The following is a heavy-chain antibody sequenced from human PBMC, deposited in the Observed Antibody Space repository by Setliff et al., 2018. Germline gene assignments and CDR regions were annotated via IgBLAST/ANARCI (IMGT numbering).Heavy chain of an antibody. V-gene: IGHV3-33*08. CDR2: IWDDGGNK. D-gene: IGHD2-15*01. Sequence: SGGSLRLSCAASGFTFSTYRMHWVRQAPGKGLEWVAVIWDDGGNKYHADSVKGRFNISRDNSKNTLYLQMNSLRPEDTAVYYCARTCSGSGCYAGLESWGQGTPVTVSS. CDR1: GFTFSTYR. J-gene: IGHJ4*02. CDR3: ARTCSGSGCYAGLES.